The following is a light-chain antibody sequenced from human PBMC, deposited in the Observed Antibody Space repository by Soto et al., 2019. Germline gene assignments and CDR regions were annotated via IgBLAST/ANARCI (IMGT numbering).Light chain of an antibody. Sequence: EIVLTQSPATLSLSPGERATLSCRASQSVSSYLAWYQQKPGQAPRLLIHDASSRATGIPARFSGSGFGTDFTLTISSLEPEDFAVYYCQQRSNWPSITFGQGTRLEIK. CDR2: DAS. CDR3: QQRSNWPSIT. CDR1: QSVSSY. J-gene: IGKJ5*01. V-gene: IGKV3-11*01.